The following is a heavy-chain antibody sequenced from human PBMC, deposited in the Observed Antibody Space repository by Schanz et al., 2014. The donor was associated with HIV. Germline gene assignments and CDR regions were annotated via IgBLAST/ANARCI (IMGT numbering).Heavy chain of an antibody. D-gene: IGHD3-16*01. CDR1: GFTFSTYG. Sequence: QVQLVESGGGVVQPGRSLRLSCAASGFTFSTYGMHWVRQAPGKGLEWGAFISDDGSNKYYADSVKGRFTISRDNSKNTLYLQMNSLRAEDTAVYYCARVANWDYYGMDVWGRGTTVTVSS. CDR3: ARVANWDYYGMDV. V-gene: IGHV3-30*03. CDR2: ISDDGSNK. J-gene: IGHJ6*02.